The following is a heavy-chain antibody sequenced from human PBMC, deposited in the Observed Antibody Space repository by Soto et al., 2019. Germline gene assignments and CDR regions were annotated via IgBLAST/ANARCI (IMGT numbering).Heavy chain of an antibody. J-gene: IGHJ6*02. V-gene: IGHV3-30*18. CDR3: AKDLYYDFWSGDSHV. CDR1: GFTFSSYG. CDR2: ISYEGSNK. D-gene: IGHD3-3*01. Sequence: PGGSLRLSCAASGFTFSSYGMHWVRQAPGKGLEWVAVISYEGSNKYYADSVKGRFTISRDNSKNTLYLQMNSLRAEDTAVYYCAKDLYYDFWSGDSHVWGQGTTVTVS.